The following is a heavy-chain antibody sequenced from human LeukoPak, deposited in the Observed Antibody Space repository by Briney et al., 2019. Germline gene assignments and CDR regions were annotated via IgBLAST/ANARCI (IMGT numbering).Heavy chain of an antibody. Sequence: GGPLRLSCAASGFTVSSNYMSWVRQAPGKGLEWVSVIYSGGSTYYADSVKGRFTISRDNSKNTLYLQMNSLRAEDTAVYYCARDMYYYDSSGYYPLWEWGQGTLVTVSS. CDR1: GFTVSSNY. J-gene: IGHJ4*02. V-gene: IGHV3-53*01. D-gene: IGHD3-22*01. CDR2: IYSGGST. CDR3: ARDMYYYDSSGYYPLWE.